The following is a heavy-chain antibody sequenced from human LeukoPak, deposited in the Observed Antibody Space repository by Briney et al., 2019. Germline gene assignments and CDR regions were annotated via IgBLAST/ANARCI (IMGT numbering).Heavy chain of an antibody. J-gene: IGHJ6*02. V-gene: IGHV3-30*18. D-gene: IGHD2-8*02. CDR3: AKVVSYWDYYYYGMDV. Sequence: GRSLRLSCAASGFTFSSYGMHWVRQAPGKGLEWVAVISYDGSNKYYADSVKGRFTISRDDSKNTLYLQMNSLRAEDTAVYYCAKVVSYWDYYYYGMDVWGQGTTVTVSS. CDR1: GFTFSSYG. CDR2: ISYDGSNK.